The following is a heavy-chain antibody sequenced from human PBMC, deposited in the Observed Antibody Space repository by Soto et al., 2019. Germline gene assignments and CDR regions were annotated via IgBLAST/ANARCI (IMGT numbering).Heavy chain of an antibody. CDR1: GGSFSGYY. Sequence: PSETLSLTCAVYGGSFSGYYWGWIRQPPGKGLEWIGEINHSGSNNYTPSLKSRVTISVDTSKNQFSLKLSSVTATDTAVYYCARPRSSGRFPYFPHWGQGTLVTVSS. CDR2: INHSGSN. CDR3: ARPRSSGRFPYFPH. J-gene: IGHJ1*01. V-gene: IGHV4-34*01. D-gene: IGHD3-10*01.